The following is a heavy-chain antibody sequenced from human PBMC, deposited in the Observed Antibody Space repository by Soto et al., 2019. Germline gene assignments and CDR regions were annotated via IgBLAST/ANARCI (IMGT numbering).Heavy chain of an antibody. D-gene: IGHD3-22*01. V-gene: IGHV4-61*01. CDR3: ARDPLDRTFDY. CDR2: IYYSGST. CDR1: GGSVSSGSYY. J-gene: IGHJ4*02. Sequence: SETLSLTCTVSGGSVSSGSYYWSWIRQPPGKGLEWIGYIYYSGSTNYNPSLKSRVTISVDTSKNQFSLKLSSVTAADTAVYYCARDPLDRTFDYWGQGTLVTVSS.